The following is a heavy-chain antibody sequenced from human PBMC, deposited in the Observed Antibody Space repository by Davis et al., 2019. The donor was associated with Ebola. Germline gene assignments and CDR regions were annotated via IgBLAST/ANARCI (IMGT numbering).Heavy chain of an antibody. CDR2: IKQDGSEK. J-gene: IGHJ4*02. V-gene: IGHV3-7*03. CDR3: ARVRVGFLEWLQDY. D-gene: IGHD3-3*01. Sequence: GESLKISCAASGFTFTSFAMSWVRQAPGKGLEWVANIKQDGSEKYYVDSVKGRFTISRNNAKNSLSLQMNSLRAEDTAVYYCARVRVGFLEWLQDYWGQGTLVTVSS. CDR1: GFTFTSFA.